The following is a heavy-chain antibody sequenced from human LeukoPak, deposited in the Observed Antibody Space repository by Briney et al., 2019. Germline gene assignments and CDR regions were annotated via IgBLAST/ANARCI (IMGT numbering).Heavy chain of an antibody. J-gene: IGHJ1*01. CDR3: ARDAGWCYYDL. Sequence: GGSLTLSCAASGFTFTFSWMTWVRQAPGRGLEWVANINKEGNRKYYVDSVKGRFAISRDNANNSMLLQMTSLRAEDASVYFCARDAGWCYYDLWGQGTPVTVSS. D-gene: IGHD3-22*01. V-gene: IGHV3-7*01. CDR1: GFTFTFSW. CDR2: INKEGNRK.